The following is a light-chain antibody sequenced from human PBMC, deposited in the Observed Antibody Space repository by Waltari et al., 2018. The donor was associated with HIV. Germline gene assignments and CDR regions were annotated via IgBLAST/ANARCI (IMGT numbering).Light chain of an antibody. J-gene: IGLJ2*01. Sequence: SYELTQPPSVSVSPGQTASITCSGDKLGDKYVSWYQQRPGQSPVLLIYQDTKRPSGIPERFSGDNSGNTATLTISGAQAMDESDYYCQASDTWTVFGGGTKLTVL. V-gene: IGLV3-1*01. CDR2: QDT. CDR3: QASDTWTV. CDR1: KLGDKY.